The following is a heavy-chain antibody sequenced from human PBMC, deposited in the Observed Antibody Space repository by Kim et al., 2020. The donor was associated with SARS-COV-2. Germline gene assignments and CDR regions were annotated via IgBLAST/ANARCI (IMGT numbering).Heavy chain of an antibody. CDR3: AKDIGPLHEQQLGYYYYGMDV. CDR2: ISWNSGSI. Sequence: GGSLRLSCAASGFTFGDYAMHWVRQAPGKGLEWVSGISWNSGSIGYADSVKGRFTISRDNAKNSLYLQMNSLRAEDTALYYCAKDIGPLHEQQLGYYYYGMDVWGQGTTVTVSS. J-gene: IGHJ6*02. D-gene: IGHD6-13*01. V-gene: IGHV3-9*01. CDR1: GFTFGDYA.